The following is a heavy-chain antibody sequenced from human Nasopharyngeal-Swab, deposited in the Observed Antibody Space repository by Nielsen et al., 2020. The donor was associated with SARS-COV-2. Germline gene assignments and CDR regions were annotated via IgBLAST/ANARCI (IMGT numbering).Heavy chain of an antibody. D-gene: IGHD2-21*02. CDR3: AKDLAYCGGDCYSGFDY. V-gene: IGHV3-23*01. CDR1: GFTFSSYA. CDR2: ISGSGGST. J-gene: IGHJ4*02. Sequence: GGSLRLSCAASGFTFSSYAVSWVRQAPGKGLEWVSAISGSGGSTYYADSVKGRFTISRDNSKNTLYLQMNSLRAEDTAVYYCAKDLAYCGGDCYSGFDYWGQGTLVTVSS.